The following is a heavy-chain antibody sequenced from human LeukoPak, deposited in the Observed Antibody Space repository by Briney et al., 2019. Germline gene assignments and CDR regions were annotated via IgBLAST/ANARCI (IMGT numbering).Heavy chain of an antibody. D-gene: IGHD2-2*01. CDR3: ARVEYQLLTYYYGMDV. CDR2: ISSSSSTI. J-gene: IGHJ6*02. CDR1: GSTFSSYS. Sequence: PGGSLRLSCAASGSTFSSYSMNWVRQAPGKGLEWVSYISSSSSTIYYADSVKGRFTISRDNAKNSLYLQMNSLRAEDTAVYYCARVEYQLLTYYYGMDVWGQGTTVTVSS. V-gene: IGHV3-48*04.